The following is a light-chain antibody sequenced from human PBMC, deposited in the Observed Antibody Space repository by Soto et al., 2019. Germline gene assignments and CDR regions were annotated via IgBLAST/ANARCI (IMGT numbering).Light chain of an antibody. V-gene: IGKV3-11*01. CDR1: RSVRGC. J-gene: IGKJ4*01. Sequence: IVLTQSPATLSLSPGESATLSRRASRSVRGCVAWYQHRPGQPPRLLIYDASDRATGIPARFSGSGSGTDFTLTISSLEPEDFAVYYCQQRCNWPPVTFGGGTKVDSK. CDR2: DAS. CDR3: QQRCNWPPVT.